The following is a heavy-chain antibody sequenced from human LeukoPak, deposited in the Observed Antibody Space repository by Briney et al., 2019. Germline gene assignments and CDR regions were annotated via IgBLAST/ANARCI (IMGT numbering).Heavy chain of an antibody. D-gene: IGHD6-19*01. CDR2: ISGSGGST. CDR1: GFTFSSYA. Sequence: GGSLRLSCAASGFTFSSYAMSWVRQAPGKGLEWVSAISGSGGSTYYADSVKGRFTISRDISKNTLYLQMNSLRAEDTAVYYCAKDQESAVAGTGIGFDYWGQGTLVTVSS. CDR3: AKDQESAVAGTGIGFDY. J-gene: IGHJ4*02. V-gene: IGHV3-23*01.